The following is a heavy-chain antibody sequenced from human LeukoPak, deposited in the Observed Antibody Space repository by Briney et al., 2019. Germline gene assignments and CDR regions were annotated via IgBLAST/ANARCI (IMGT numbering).Heavy chain of an antibody. CDR1: GFTFSSSA. CDR3: VRGYCSGGSCYFDY. CDR2: ISVSGGST. Sequence: GGSLRLSCAASGFTFSSSAMNWVRQAPGKGLEWVSGISVSGGSTYYADSVKGRFTISRDNSKNTLYLQMNSLRAGDTAVYYCVRGYCSGGSCYFDYWGQGTLVTVSS. D-gene: IGHD2-15*01. J-gene: IGHJ4*02. V-gene: IGHV3-23*01.